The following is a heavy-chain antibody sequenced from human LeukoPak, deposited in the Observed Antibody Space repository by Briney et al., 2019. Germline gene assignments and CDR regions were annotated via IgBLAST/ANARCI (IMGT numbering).Heavy chain of an antibody. CDR1: GVSFSSSRYY. J-gene: IGHJ4*02. V-gene: IGHV4-39*01. D-gene: IGHD3-10*02. Sequence: SETLSLTCTVSGVSFSSSRYYWGWIRQPSGRGLEWIASIYYSGSTYYNPSLKSRVTISVDTSKNQFSLNLSSVTAADTSFYYCASLGASGYVHYWGQGTLVTVSS. CDR3: ASLGASGYVHY. CDR2: IYYSGST.